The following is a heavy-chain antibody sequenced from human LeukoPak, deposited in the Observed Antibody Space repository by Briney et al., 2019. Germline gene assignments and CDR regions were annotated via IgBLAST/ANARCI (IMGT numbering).Heavy chain of an antibody. CDR3: AAGGYCSGGSCHRYYFDY. D-gene: IGHD2-15*01. CDR2: IIPIFGTA. J-gene: IGHJ4*02. Sequence: ASVKVSCKASGGTFSSYAISWVRQAPGQGLELMGRIIPIFGTANYAQKFQGRVTITTDESTSTAYMELSSLRSEDTAVYYCAAGGYCSGGSCHRYYFDYWGQGTLVTVSS. V-gene: IGHV1-69*05. CDR1: GGTFSSYA.